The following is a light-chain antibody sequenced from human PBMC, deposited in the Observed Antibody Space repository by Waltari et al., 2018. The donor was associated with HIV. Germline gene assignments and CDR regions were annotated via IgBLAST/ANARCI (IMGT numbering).Light chain of an antibody. CDR2: DAS. CDR1: QSVGSF. CDR3: QQRSNWPPWS. V-gene: IGKV3-11*01. J-gene: IGKJ1*01. Sequence: EIVLTQSTVILSLSPGERATLSCWASQSVGSFLAWYQQRPGQSPSLLIYDASRRATGVPARFSGSGSGTNFTLTIKNLEPEDVAIYYCQQRSNWPPWSFGQGTRVDIK.